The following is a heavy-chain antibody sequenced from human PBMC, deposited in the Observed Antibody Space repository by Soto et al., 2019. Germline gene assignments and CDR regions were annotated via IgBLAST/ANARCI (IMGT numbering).Heavy chain of an antibody. CDR1: GFTFSSYA. J-gene: IGHJ4*02. CDR2: ISGSGGST. CDR3: AKQGGGGVYFGY. Sequence: HPGGSLRLSCAASGFTFSSYAMSWVRQAPGKGLEWVSAISGSGGSTYYADSVKGRFTISRDNSKNTLYLQMNSLRAEDTAVYYCAKQGGGGVYFGYWGQGTLVTVSS. V-gene: IGHV3-23*01. D-gene: IGHD3-16*01.